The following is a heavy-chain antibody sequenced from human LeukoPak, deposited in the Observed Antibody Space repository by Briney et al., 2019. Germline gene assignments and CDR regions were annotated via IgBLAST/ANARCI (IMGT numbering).Heavy chain of an antibody. D-gene: IGHD5-12*01. J-gene: IGHJ5*02. CDR2: IRSSSET. CDR3: ARDAGNSGYGCDL. Sequence: GGSLRLSCAASGFIFSQYSMNWVRQAPGKGLEWVSHIRSSSETFYADSVKGRFTISRDNARNSLYLQMNNLRGEDTAIYYCARDAGNSGYGCDLWGQGTLVTVTS. CDR1: GFIFSQYS. V-gene: IGHV3-48*01.